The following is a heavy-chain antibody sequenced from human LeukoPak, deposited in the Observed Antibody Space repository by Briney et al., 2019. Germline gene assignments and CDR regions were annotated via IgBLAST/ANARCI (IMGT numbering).Heavy chain of an antibody. J-gene: IGHJ4*02. CDR3: ARGFIAAAWGSYYFDY. Sequence: SETLSLTCTVSGGSISSGGYYWSWIRQHPGKGLEWIVYIYYSGSTYYNPSLKSRVTISVDTSKNQFSLKLTSVTAADTAVYYCARGFIAAAWGSYYFDYWGQGTLVTVSS. D-gene: IGHD6-13*01. V-gene: IGHV4-31*03. CDR2: IYYSGST. CDR1: GGSISSGGYY.